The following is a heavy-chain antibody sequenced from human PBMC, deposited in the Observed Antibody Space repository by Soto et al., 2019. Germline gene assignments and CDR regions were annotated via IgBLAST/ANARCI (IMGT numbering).Heavy chain of an antibody. Sequence: PSETLSLTCTVSGGSISSYYWSWIRQPPGKGLEWIGYIYYSGSTNYNPSLKRRVTISVYTSKNQFSLKLSSVTAAHTAVFYCAKSDYNDRMGYLDFGPKRGQGTRLTSPQ. CDR3: AKSDYNDRMGYLDFGPK. CDR1: GGSISSYY. J-gene: IGHJ4*02. CDR2: IYYSGST. D-gene: IGHD3-22*01. V-gene: IGHV4-59*01.